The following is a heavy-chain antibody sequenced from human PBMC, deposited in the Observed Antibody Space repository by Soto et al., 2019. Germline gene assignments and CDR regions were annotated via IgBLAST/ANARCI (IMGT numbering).Heavy chain of an antibody. CDR1: GGSISTGGYY. J-gene: IGHJ5*02. V-gene: IGHV4-31*03. CDR2: IYYSGNT. Sequence: QVQLQESGPGLVKPSQTLSLTCTVSGGSISTGGYYWSWIRQHPGKGLEWIGYIYYSGNTYYNPSIKSRVTVSVDTSKNQFSLMLTSVTAADTAVYYCAREPPRGGFGRRWFDPWGQGTLVTVSS. D-gene: IGHD3-10*01. CDR3: AREPPRGGFGRRWFDP.